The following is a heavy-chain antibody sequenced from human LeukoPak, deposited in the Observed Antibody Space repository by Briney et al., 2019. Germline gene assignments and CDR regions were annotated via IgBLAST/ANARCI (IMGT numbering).Heavy chain of an antibody. J-gene: IGHJ4*02. CDR3: ARGGGNSEFDY. Sequence: PGGSLRLSCAAAGLTVSSSYMSWVRQAPGKGLEWVSVIFSGGSTYYADSVKGRFTISRDNSKNTLYLQMNSLRAEDTAVYYCARGGGNSEFDYWGQGTLVTVSS. CDR2: IFSGGST. CDR1: GLTVSSSY. D-gene: IGHD4-23*01. V-gene: IGHV3-53*01.